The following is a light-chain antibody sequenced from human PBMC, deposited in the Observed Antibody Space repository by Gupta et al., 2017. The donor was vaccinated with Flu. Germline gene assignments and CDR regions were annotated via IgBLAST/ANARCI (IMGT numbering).Light chain of an antibody. Sequence: ERATLSCRASQSISSYLALYQQKPGQSPSLLIYDASYRATGIPARFSGSGSWTDFSLTISSLEPDDFSVYYCRHRFHWPPIAFGQGTRLEIK. CDR3: RHRFHWPPIA. J-gene: IGKJ5*01. V-gene: IGKV3-11*01. CDR1: QSISSY. CDR2: DAS.